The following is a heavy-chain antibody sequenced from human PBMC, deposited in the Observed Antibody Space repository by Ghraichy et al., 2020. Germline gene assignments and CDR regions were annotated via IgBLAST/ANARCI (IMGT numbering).Heavy chain of an antibody. D-gene: IGHD5-12*01. CDR3: ARDAQPTRPGDI. CDR2: INPNSGGT. Sequence: VKVSCKASGYTFTGYYMHWVRQAPGQGLEWMGWINPNSGGTNYAQKFQGRVTMTRDTSISTAYMELSRLRSDDTAVYYCARDAQPTRPGDIWGQGTMVTVSS. V-gene: IGHV1-2*02. CDR1: GYTFTGYY. J-gene: IGHJ3*02.